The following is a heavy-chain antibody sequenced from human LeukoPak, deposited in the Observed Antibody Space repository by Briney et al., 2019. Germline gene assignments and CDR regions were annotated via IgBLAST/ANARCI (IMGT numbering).Heavy chain of an antibody. J-gene: IGHJ4*02. V-gene: IGHV7-4-1*02. CDR3: ARRAVEMATIDFDY. CDR1: GYTFTSYA. Sequence: ASVKVSCKASGYTFTSYAMNWVRQAPGQGLEWMGWINTNTGNLTYAQGFTGRFVFSLDTSVSTAYLQISSLKAEDTAVYYCARRAVEMATIDFDYWGQGTLVTVSS. D-gene: IGHD5-24*01. CDR2: INTNTGNL.